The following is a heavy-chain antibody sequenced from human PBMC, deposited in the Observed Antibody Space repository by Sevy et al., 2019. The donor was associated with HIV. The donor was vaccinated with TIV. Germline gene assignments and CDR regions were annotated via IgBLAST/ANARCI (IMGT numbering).Heavy chain of an antibody. D-gene: IGHD2-2*01. CDR3: ARHCGSTSCSHAFDI. J-gene: IGHJ3*02. Sequence: SETLSLTCAVYGGSFSGYYWSWIRQPPGKGLEWIGEINHSGSTNYEPSLKSRVTISVDTSKNQFFLKLSSVTAADTAVYYCARHCGSTSCSHAFDIWGQGTMVTVSS. CDR1: GGSFSGYY. V-gene: IGHV4-34*01. CDR2: INHSGST.